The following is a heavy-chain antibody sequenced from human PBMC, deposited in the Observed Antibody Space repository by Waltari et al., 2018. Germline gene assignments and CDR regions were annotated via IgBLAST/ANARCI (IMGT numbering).Heavy chain of an antibody. D-gene: IGHD3-10*01. V-gene: IGHV3-48*03. CDR2: ISHGGGII. J-gene: IGHJ4*02. Sequence: VNLVESGGGLVKPGGSLRLSCAASGFTFLNYDMNWVRQSPGRGLEWGSYISHGGGIITYADAVRGRFTVSRDNDKSALYLQMDSLGAEDTAIYYCARELGNYYGSRGNFDQWGQGTLVTVSS. CDR3: ARELGNYYGSRGNFDQ. CDR1: GFTFLNYD.